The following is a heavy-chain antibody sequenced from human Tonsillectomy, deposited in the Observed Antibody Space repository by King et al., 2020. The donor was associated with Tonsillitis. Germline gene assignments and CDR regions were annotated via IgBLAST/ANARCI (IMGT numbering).Heavy chain of an antibody. CDR1: GYSFTTYG. Sequence: VQLVESGAEVKKPGASVKVSCKASGYSFTTYGISWVRQAPGQGLEWMGWISAYSGDTKYAHKFQGRVTMTTDTSTSTAYMELRSLRSDDTALYYCARGTQYYDFWSGYRRFDYWGQGTPVTVSS. CDR3: ARGTQYYDFWSGYRRFDY. J-gene: IGHJ4*02. CDR2: ISAYSGDT. D-gene: IGHD3-3*01. V-gene: IGHV1-18*01.